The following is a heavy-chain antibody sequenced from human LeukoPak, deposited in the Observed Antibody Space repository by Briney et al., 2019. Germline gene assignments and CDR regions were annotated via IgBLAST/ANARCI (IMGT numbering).Heavy chain of an antibody. CDR3: ARERVTTTSFDY. J-gene: IGHJ4*02. CDR1: GFTFSSYW. V-gene: IGHV3-74*01. D-gene: IGHD4-11*01. CDR2: INSDGSST. Sequence: TGGSLRLSCAASGFTFSSYWMHWVRQAPGKGLVWVSRINSDGSSTSYADSVKGRFTISRDNAKNTLYLQLNGLRADDTAVYYCARERVTTTSFDYWGQGTLVTVSS.